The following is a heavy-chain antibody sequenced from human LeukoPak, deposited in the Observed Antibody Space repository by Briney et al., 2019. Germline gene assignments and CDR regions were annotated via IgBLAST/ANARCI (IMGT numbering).Heavy chain of an antibody. CDR2: IYYSGST. Sequence: SETLSLTCTVSGGSISSYYWSWIWQPPGKGLEWIGYIYYSGSTNYNPSLKSRVTISVDTSKNQFSLKLSSVTAADTAVYYCARDGGYYYGMDVWGQGTTVTVSS. CDR1: GGSISSYY. CDR3: ARDGGYYYGMDV. J-gene: IGHJ6*02. V-gene: IGHV4-59*01. D-gene: IGHD3-3*01.